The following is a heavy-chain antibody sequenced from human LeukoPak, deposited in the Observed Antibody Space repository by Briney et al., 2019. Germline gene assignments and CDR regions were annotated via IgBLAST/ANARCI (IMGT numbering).Heavy chain of an antibody. CDR2: ISLRGVT. D-gene: IGHD1-26*01. V-gene: IGHV4-4*02. J-gene: IGHJ4*02. CDR3: SRESGAFSPFGY. CDR1: GGPISSTNW. Sequence: SETLSLTCGVSGGPISSTNWWSWVRQPPGQRLAWLGEISLRGVTNYNPSLKSRVTMSLDRSKNHLSLTLTSVTAADTAVYYCSRESGAFSPFGYWGQGTLVTVSS.